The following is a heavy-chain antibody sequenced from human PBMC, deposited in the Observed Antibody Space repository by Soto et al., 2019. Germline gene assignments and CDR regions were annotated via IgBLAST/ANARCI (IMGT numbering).Heavy chain of an antibody. J-gene: IGHJ4*02. CDR1: GFTFSSYG. D-gene: IGHD2-21*02. CDR3: AKGRRGVTTRFDY. Sequence: GGSLRLSCAASGFTFSSYGMHWVRQAPGKGLEWVAVISYDGSNKYYADSVKGRFTISRDNSKNTLYLQMNSLRAEDTAVYYCAKGRRGVTTRFDYWGQGTLVTVSS. CDR2: ISYDGSNK. V-gene: IGHV3-30*18.